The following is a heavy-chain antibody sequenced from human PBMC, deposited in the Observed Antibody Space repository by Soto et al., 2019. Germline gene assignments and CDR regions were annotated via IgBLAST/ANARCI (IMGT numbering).Heavy chain of an antibody. V-gene: IGHV4-34*01. D-gene: IGHD3-16*02. CDR3: ARGKLSDYVWGSYRYHFDY. Sequence: SETLSLTCAVYGGSFSGYYWSWIRQPPGKGLEWIREINHSGSTNYNPSLKSRDTISVDTSKNQFSLKLSSVTAADTAVYYCARGKLSDYVWGSYRYHFDYWGQGTVVTVSS. CDR2: INHSGST. J-gene: IGHJ4*02. CDR1: GGSFSGYY.